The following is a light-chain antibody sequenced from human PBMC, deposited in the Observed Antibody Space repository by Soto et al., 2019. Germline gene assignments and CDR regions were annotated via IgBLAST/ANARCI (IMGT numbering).Light chain of an antibody. J-gene: IGKJ2*01. Sequence: ESVLTQSPGTLSLSPGERATLSCRASQSVSSSYLAWYQQKPGQAPRLLIRGASSRATGIPDRFSGSGSGTDFTLTISRLEPEDFAVYYCQQFGSSMYTFGQGTKLEIK. CDR1: QSVSSSY. CDR3: QQFGSSMYT. CDR2: GAS. V-gene: IGKV3-20*01.